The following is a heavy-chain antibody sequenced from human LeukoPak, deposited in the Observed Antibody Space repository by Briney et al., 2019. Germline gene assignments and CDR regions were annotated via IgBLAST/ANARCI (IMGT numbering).Heavy chain of an antibody. CDR3: ARLWFGELIDY. D-gene: IGHD3-10*01. Sequence: EASVEVSCKASGYTFTSYDINWVRQATGQGLEWMGLMNPNSGNRGYAQKFQGRVTMTRNTSICTAYMQLSSLRSEDTAVYYCARLWFGELIDYWGQGTLVTVSS. CDR2: MNPNSGNR. V-gene: IGHV1-8*01. CDR1: GYTFTSYD. J-gene: IGHJ4*02.